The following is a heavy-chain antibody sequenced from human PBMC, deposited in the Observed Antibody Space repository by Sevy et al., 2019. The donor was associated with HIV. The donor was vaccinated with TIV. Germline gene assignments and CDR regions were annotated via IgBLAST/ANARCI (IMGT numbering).Heavy chain of an antibody. CDR3: AKCGGDCYSRGRFDY. D-gene: IGHD2-21*02. V-gene: IGHV3-30-3*02. CDR1: GFTFSSFS. CDR2: ISYDGSNE. J-gene: IGHJ4*02. Sequence: GGSLRLSCSASGFTFSSFSMHWVRQSPDRGLEWLTLISYDGSNEDYADSVKGRFTISRDNLKNTLYLQMNSLRVEDTAVYYCAKCGGDCYSRGRFDYWGQGTVVTVSS.